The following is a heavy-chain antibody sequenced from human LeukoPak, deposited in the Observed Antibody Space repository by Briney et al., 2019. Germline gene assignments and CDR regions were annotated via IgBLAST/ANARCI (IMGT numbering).Heavy chain of an antibody. CDR3: ARDVVDTAMAPPYYFDY. CDR1: GFTFSSYA. Sequence: GGSLRLSCAASGFTFSSYAMHWVRQAPGKGLEWVAVISYDGSNKYYADSVKGRFTISRDNSKNTLYLQMNSLRAEDTAVYYCARDVVDTAMAPPYYFDYWGQGTLVTVSS. V-gene: IGHV3-30-3*01. D-gene: IGHD5-18*01. CDR2: ISYDGSNK. J-gene: IGHJ4*02.